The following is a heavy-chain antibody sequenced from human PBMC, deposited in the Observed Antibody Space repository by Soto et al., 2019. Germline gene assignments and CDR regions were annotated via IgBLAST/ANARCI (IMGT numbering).Heavy chain of an antibody. V-gene: IGHV4-59*01. CDR1: GGSISGYY. J-gene: IGHJ5*02. CDR2: IYYSGCT. Sequence: QVQLQESGPGLVKPSETLSLTCTVSGGSISGYYWSWIRQPPGKGLEWIGYIYYSGCTNYNPSLKSRVLISVDTSKNQFSLKLSSVTAADTAVYYCARDPIGYGGWCDPWGQGTLVTVSS. CDR3: ARDPIGYGGWCDP. D-gene: IGHD5-12*01.